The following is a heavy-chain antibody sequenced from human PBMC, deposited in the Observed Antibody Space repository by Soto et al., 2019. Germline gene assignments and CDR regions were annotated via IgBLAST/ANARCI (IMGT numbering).Heavy chain of an antibody. V-gene: IGHV1-18*01. CDR1: GYTFTSYG. J-gene: IGHJ6*02. Sequence: GASVKVSCKASGYTFTSYGISWVRQAPGQGLEWMGWISAYNGNTNYAQKLQGRVTMTTDTSTSTAYMELRSLRSDDTAVYYCARTYDSSGYWPVGMDVWGQGTTVTVSS. D-gene: IGHD3-22*01. CDR3: ARTYDSSGYWPVGMDV. CDR2: ISAYNGNT.